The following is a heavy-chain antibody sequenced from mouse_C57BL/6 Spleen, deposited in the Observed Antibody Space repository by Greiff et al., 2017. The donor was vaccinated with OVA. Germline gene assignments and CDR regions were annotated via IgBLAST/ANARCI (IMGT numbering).Heavy chain of an antibody. CDR1: GYTFTSYG. CDR2: IYPRSGNT. CDR3: ARGGLEYGSFFDY. V-gene: IGHV1-81*01. Sequence: QVHVKQSGAELARPGASVKLSCKASGYTFTSYGISWVKQRTGPGLEWIGEIYPRSGNTYYNEKFKGKATLTADKSSSTAYMELRSLTSEDSAVYFCARGGLEYGSFFDYWGQGTTLTVSS. J-gene: IGHJ2*01. D-gene: IGHD1-1*01.